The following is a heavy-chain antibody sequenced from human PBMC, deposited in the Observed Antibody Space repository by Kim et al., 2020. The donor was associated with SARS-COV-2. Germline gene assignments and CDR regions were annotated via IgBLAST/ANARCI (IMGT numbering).Heavy chain of an antibody. CDR2: IYYSGST. CDR3: ARLVVVPAAADQRWFDP. J-gene: IGHJ5*02. CDR1: GGSISSSSYY. D-gene: IGHD2-2*01. V-gene: IGHV4-39*01. Sequence: SETLSLTCTVSGGSISSSSYYWGWIRQPPGKGLEWIGSIYYSGSTYYNPSLKSRVTISVDTSKNQFSLKLSSVTAADTAVYYCARLVVVPAAADQRWFDPWGQGTLVTVSS.